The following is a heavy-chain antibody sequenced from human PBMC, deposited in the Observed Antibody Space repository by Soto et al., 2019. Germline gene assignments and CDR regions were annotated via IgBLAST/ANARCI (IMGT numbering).Heavy chain of an antibody. CDR2: INHSGST. V-gene: IGHV4-34*01. J-gene: IGHJ6*02. Sequence: QVQLQQWGAGLLKPSETLSLTCAVYGGSFSGYYWSWIRQPPGKGLEWIGEINHSGSTNYNPSLKSRVTISVDTSKNQFSLKLSSVTAADTAVYYCASGWFGEWDYYYGMDVLGQGTTVTVSS. CDR1: GGSFSGYY. D-gene: IGHD3-10*01. CDR3: ASGWFGEWDYYYGMDV.